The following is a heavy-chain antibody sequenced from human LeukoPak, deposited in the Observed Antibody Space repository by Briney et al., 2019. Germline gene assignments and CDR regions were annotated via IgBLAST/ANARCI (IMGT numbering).Heavy chain of an antibody. J-gene: IGHJ4*02. Sequence: RPGGSLRLSCAASGFTFSSYAMHWVRQAPGKGLEWVAVMSYDGSNKYYADSVKGRFTISRDNSKNTLYLQMNSLRAEDTAAYYCAKAGKLGKAFDYWGQGTLVTVSS. CDR1: GFTFSSYA. D-gene: IGHD3-10*01. CDR3: AKAGKLGKAFDY. V-gene: IGHV3-30-3*01. CDR2: MSYDGSNK.